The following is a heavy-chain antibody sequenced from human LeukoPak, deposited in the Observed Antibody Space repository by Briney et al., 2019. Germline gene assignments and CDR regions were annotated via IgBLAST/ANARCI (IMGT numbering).Heavy chain of an antibody. Sequence: KPSETLSLTCTVSGGSISSGDYYWSWIRQHPGKGLEWLGYIYYSGSTYYNPSLQSRIAISVDTSKNQFSLKLSSVTAADTAVYYCARDEGGNGPFDYWGQGTLVTVSS. V-gene: IGHV4-31*03. CDR2: IYYSGST. CDR1: GGSISSGDYY. J-gene: IGHJ4*02. CDR3: ARDEGGNGPFDY. D-gene: IGHD4-23*01.